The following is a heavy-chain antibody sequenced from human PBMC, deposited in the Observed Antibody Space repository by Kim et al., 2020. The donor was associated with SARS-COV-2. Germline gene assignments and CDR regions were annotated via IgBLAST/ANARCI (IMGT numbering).Heavy chain of an antibody. CDR3: ARERYSSGSYGLRNWFDP. CDR1: GGSFSGYY. Sequence: SETLSLTCAVYGGSFSGYYWSWIRQPPGKGLEWIGEINHSGSTNYNPSLKSRVTISVDTSKNQFSLKLSSVTAADTAVYYCARERYSSGSYGLRNWFDPWGQGTLVTVSS. D-gene: IGHD6-19*01. V-gene: IGHV4-34*01. J-gene: IGHJ5*02. CDR2: INHSGST.